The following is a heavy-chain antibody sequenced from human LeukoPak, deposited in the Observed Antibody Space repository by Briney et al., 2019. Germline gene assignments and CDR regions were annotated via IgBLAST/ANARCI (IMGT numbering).Heavy chain of an antibody. CDR2: ISSDGNNK. CDR3: ARDGPAAGLYLDY. D-gene: IGHD6-13*01. J-gene: IGHJ4*02. V-gene: IGHV3-30*03. CDR1: GFTFSSYG. Sequence: GGSLRLSCAASGFTFSSYGMHWVRQAPGKGLEWVAVISSDGNNKNYVDSVKGRFTFSRDNSKNTLYLQMNSLRVEDTAVYYCARDGPAAGLYLDYWGQGILVTVSS.